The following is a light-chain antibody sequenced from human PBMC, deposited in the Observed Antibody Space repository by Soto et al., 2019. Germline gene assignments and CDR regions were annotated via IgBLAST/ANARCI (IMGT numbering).Light chain of an antibody. CDR1: SSDVGTYNY. Sequence: QSALTQPRSVSGPPGQSVSISCSGTSSDVGTYNYVSWYQQHPGKAPKLMIYDVSKRPSGVPDRFSGSKSGNTASLTISGLQAEDEADYYCCSYAGGYTHAVFGGLTKLTVL. CDR3: CSYAGGYTHAV. J-gene: IGLJ2*01. V-gene: IGLV2-11*01. CDR2: DVS.